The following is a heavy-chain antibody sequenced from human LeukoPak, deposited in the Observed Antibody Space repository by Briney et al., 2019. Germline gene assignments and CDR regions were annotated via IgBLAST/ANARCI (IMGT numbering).Heavy chain of an antibody. V-gene: IGHV3-11*01. CDR3: ARDLNVGMDV. CDR1: GFTFSDYY. J-gene: IGHJ6*02. Sequence: PGGSLKLSCAASGFTFSDYYINWIRQAPGKGLEWLAYIGGSGRKIDYADSVKGRFTISRDNAQNLLYLHMNSLRAEDPAIYYCARDLNVGMDVWGRGTTVTVSS. CDR2: IGGSGRKI.